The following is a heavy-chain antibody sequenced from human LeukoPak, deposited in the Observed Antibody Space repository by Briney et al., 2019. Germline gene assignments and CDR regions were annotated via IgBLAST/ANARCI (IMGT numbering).Heavy chain of an antibody. CDR2: ISAYNGNT. V-gene: IGHV1-18*04. J-gene: IGHJ4*02. Sequence: ASVKVSCKASGYTFTSYGIGWVRQAPGQGLEWMGWISAYNGNTNYAQKLQGRVTMTTDTSTSTAYMELRSLRSDDTAVYYCARDRQQWLESPFDYWGQGTLVTVSS. CDR3: ARDRQQWLESPFDY. CDR1: GYTFTSYG. D-gene: IGHD6-19*01.